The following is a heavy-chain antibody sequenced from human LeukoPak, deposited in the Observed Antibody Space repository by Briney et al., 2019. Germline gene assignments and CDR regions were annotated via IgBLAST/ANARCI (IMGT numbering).Heavy chain of an antibody. Sequence: GGSLRLSCAASGFTFSSYEMNWVRQALGKGLEWVSYISSSGSTIYYADSVKGRFTISRDNAKNSLYLQMNSLRAEDTAVYYCARVSAMAYYGMDVWGQGTTVTVSS. J-gene: IGHJ6*02. D-gene: IGHD5-18*01. CDR3: ARVSAMAYYGMDV. V-gene: IGHV3-48*03. CDR1: GFTFSSYE. CDR2: ISSSGSTI.